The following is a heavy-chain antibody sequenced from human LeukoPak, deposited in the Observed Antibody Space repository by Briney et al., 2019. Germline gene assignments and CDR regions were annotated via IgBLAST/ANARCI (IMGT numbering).Heavy chain of an antibody. V-gene: IGHV3-21*01. Sequence: GGSLRLSCAASGFTFSSYSMNWVRQAPGKGLEWVSSISSSSSYIYYADSVKGRFTISRDNAKNSLYLQMNSLRAEDTAVYYCAREPQAMARGTYDYWGQGTLVTVSS. J-gene: IGHJ4*02. D-gene: IGHD3-10*01. CDR1: GFTFSSYS. CDR3: AREPQAMARGTYDY. CDR2: ISSSSSYI.